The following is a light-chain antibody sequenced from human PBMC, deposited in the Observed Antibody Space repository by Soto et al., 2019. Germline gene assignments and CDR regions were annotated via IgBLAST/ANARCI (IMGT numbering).Light chain of an antibody. CDR1: QSISSY. CDR3: HQSYTPPTLT. Sequence: DIQMTQSPSSLSASVGDRVTITCRASQSISSYLNWYQQKPGKAPKLLIYAASSLQSGVPSRFSGSGSGTDFTLTISSLQPEDFANYCCHQSYTPPTLTLGGGTKVEIK. V-gene: IGKV1-39*01. CDR2: AAS. J-gene: IGKJ4*01.